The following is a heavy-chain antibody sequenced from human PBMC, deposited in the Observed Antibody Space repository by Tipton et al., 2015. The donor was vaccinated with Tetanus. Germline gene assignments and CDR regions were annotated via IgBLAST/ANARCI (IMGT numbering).Heavy chain of an antibody. CDR2: IKQDGSEK. CDR1: GFTFSSYW. D-gene: IGHD3-9*01. Sequence: CAASGFTFSSYWMSWVRQAPGKGLEWVANIKQDGSEKYYVDSVKGRFTISRDNAKNSLYLQMNSLRAEDTAVYYCAREPTGYFPKDAFDIWGQGTMVTVSS. V-gene: IGHV3-7*05. J-gene: IGHJ3*02. CDR3: AREPTGYFPKDAFDI.